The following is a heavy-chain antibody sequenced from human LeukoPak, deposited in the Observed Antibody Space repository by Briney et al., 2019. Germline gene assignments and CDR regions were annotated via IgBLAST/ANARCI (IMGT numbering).Heavy chain of an antibody. CDR3: AREGRAYYDSSGYYYDAFDI. CDR1: GFTVSSNY. J-gene: IGHJ3*02. CDR2: IYSGGST. V-gene: IGHV3-53*01. Sequence: PGGSLRLSCAAPGFTVSSNYMSWVRQAPGKGLEWVSVIYSGGSTYYADSVKGRFTISRDNSKNTLYLQMNSLRAEDTAVYYCAREGRAYYDSSGYYYDAFDIWGQGTMVTVSS. D-gene: IGHD3-22*01.